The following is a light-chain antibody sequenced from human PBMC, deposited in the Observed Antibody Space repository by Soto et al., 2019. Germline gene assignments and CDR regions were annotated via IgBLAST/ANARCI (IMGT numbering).Light chain of an antibody. V-gene: IGKV3-11*01. Sequence: EIVLTQSTATLSLSPGERATLSCRPSQSVSSYLAWYHQTPGQAPRLLIYDASNRATGIPARFSGSGSGTDFTLTISSLEPEDFAVYYCQQRSNWPLTFGGGTKVDIK. J-gene: IGKJ4*01. CDR1: QSVSSY. CDR3: QQRSNWPLT. CDR2: DAS.